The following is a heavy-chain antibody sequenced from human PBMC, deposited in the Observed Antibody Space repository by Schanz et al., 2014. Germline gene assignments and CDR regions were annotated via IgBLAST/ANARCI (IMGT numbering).Heavy chain of an antibody. CDR3: ARGTMPGTFDI. Sequence: QVHLVQSGAEVKKPGSSVKVSCKASGGTFSSDTFSWVRQAPGQGLEWMGRIVPIAGITNYAQRFQGRVTITADKSSDTAYMEVSSLRSEDTAVYYCARGTMPGTFDIWGQGTMVTVSS. CDR1: GGTFSSDT. J-gene: IGHJ3*02. CDR2: IVPIAGIT. V-gene: IGHV1-69*02. D-gene: IGHD2-2*01.